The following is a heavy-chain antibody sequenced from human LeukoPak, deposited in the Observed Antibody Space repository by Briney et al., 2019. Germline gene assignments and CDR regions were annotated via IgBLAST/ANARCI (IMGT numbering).Heavy chain of an antibody. V-gene: IGHV3-23*01. D-gene: IGHD2-15*01. CDR2: ISGSGGST. Sequence: GVLRLSCAASGFTFSSYAMSWVRQAPGKGLEWVSAISGSGGSTYYADSVKGRFTISRDNSKNTLYLQMNSLRAEDTAVYYCAKVGRIVVVAANLDYWGQGTLVTVSS. CDR3: AKVGRIVVVAANLDY. J-gene: IGHJ4*02. CDR1: GFTFSSYA.